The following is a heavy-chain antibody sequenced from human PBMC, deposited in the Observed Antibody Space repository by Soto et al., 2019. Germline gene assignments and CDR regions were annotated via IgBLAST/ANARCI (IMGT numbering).Heavy chain of an antibody. CDR3: VKDYPSPVYYDTADVDNWFDP. Sequence: PGGSLRLSCSASGFTFSSYAMHWVRQAPGKGLEYVSAISSNGGSTYYADSVKGRFTISRDNSKNTLYLQMSSLRAEDTAVYYCVKDYPSPVYYDTADVDNWFDPWGQGTLVTVSS. V-gene: IGHV3-64D*06. J-gene: IGHJ5*02. D-gene: IGHD3-9*01. CDR2: ISSNGGST. CDR1: GFTFSSYA.